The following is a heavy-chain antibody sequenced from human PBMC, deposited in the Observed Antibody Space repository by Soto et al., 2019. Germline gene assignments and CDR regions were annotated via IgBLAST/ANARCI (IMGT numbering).Heavy chain of an antibody. Sequence: QVQLQESGPGLVKPSGTLSLTCGVFGGSISNSNGWTWVRQPPGKGLEWIGEIDHSGSTNYNSSPMSRVTISLDKVLNQFSLKLTAVTAADTAVYYCAHRPIVGAAIWGQGTLVTVSS. J-gene: IGHJ4*02. CDR3: AHRPIVGAAI. CDR1: GGSISNSNG. CDR2: IDHSGST. V-gene: IGHV4-4*02. D-gene: IGHD1-26*01.